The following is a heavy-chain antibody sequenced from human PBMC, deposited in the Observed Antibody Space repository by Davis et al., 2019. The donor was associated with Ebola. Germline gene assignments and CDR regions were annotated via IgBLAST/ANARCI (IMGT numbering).Heavy chain of an antibody. Sequence: PGGSLRLSCAASGFTFSSYDMHWVRQATGKGLEWVSAIGTAGDPYYPGSVKGRFTISRENAKNSLYLQMNSLRAGDTAEYYCARDTGLLGYCSSTSCTAYYYYYMDVWGKGTTVTVSS. D-gene: IGHD2-2*01. CDR1: GFTFSSYD. CDR3: ARDTGLLGYCSSTSCTAYYYYYMDV. J-gene: IGHJ6*03. CDR2: IGTAGDP. V-gene: IGHV3-13*05.